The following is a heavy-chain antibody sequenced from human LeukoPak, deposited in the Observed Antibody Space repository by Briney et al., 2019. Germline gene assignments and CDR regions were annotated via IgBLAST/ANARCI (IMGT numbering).Heavy chain of an antibody. J-gene: IGHJ4*02. V-gene: IGHV3-23*01. CDR1: GFIFSSYA. CDR3: AKGGSYPYYFDY. Sequence: GGSLRLSCAASGFIFSSYAMSWVRQAPGKGLEWVSAISGSGGSTYYADSVKGRFTISRDNSKNTLYLQMNSLRAEDTAVYYCAKGGSYPYYFDYWGQGTLVTVSS. CDR2: ISGSGGST. D-gene: IGHD1-26*01.